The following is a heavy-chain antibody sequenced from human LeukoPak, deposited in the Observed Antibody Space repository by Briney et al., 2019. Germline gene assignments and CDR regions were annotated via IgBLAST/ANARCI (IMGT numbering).Heavy chain of an antibody. CDR1: GFTFSSYG. J-gene: IGHJ5*02. V-gene: IGHV3-23*01. CDR2: ISGSGGST. D-gene: IGHD5-18*01. CDR3: AKSAGYSYGYGVNWFDP. Sequence: GGSLRLSCAASGFTFSSYGMSWVRQAPGKGLEWVSAISGSGGSTYYADSVRGRFTISRDNSKNTLYLQMNSLRAEDTAVYYCAKSAGYSYGYGVNWFDPWGQGTLVTVSS.